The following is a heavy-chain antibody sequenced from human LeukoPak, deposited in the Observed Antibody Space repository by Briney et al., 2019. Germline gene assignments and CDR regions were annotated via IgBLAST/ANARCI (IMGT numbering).Heavy chain of an antibody. Sequence: KPGGSLRPSCAASGFTFSSYSMNWVRQAPGKGLEWVSSITSSSNYINYADSVKGRFTISRDNAKNSLYLQMNSLRAEDTAVYYCARIPLDYYDSSGGNAFDIWGQGTMVTVSS. CDR1: GFTFSSYS. V-gene: IGHV3-21*01. CDR2: ITSSSNYI. CDR3: ARIPLDYYDSSGGNAFDI. J-gene: IGHJ3*02. D-gene: IGHD3-22*01.